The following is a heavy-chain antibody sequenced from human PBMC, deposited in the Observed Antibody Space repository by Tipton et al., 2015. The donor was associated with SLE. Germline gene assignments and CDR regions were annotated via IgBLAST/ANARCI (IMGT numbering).Heavy chain of an antibody. CDR2: IYSTGIT. CDR3: AREGEAAAGLEDSWFGP. CDR1: GGSIRSHY. J-gene: IGHJ5*02. V-gene: IGHV4-59*11. Sequence: TLSLTCTVSGGSIRSHYWSWIRQPPGKGLEWTGYIYSTGITDYNPSLNSRVTISLNTSKKQFSLTLTSVTAADTAVYYCAREGEAAAGLEDSWFGPWGQGTRVTVSS. D-gene: IGHD6-13*01.